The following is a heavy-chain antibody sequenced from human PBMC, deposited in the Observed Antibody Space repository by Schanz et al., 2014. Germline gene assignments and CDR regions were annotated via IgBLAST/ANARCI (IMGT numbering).Heavy chain of an antibody. J-gene: IGHJ4*02. V-gene: IGHV3-48*02. Sequence: EVQLVESGGGLVQPGGSLRLSCAVSGFSVSTNYMSWVRQAPGKGLEWIAYISSGGTTIYYADSLKGRFAISRDNAKNSLYLQMNSLRDDDTALYYCARIADEGIFFDFWGQGSLVTVSS. D-gene: IGHD2-21*01. CDR3: ARIADEGIFFDF. CDR2: ISSGGTTI. CDR1: GFSVSTNY.